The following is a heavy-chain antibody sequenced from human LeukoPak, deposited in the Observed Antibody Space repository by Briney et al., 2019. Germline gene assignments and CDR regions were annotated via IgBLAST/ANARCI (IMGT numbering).Heavy chain of an antibody. CDR3: ATARGRYSSSWYAGGWFAP. J-gene: IGHJ5*02. V-gene: IGHV1-24*01. Sequence: ASVKVSCKVSGYTLTELSMHWVRQAPGKGLEWMGGFDPEDGETIYAQTFQGRVTMTEDTSTDTAYMELSSLRSEDTAVYYCATARGRYSSSWYAGGWFAPWGQGTLVTVSS. CDR2: FDPEDGET. D-gene: IGHD6-13*01. CDR1: GYTLTELS.